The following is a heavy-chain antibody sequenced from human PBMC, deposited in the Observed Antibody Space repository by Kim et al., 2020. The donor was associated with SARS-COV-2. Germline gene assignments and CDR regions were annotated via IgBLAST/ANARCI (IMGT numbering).Heavy chain of an antibody. CDR2: ISPERDKK. D-gene: IGHD6-19*01. J-gene: IGHJ4*02. Sequence: GGSLRLSCATSGFTFSSYGIHWVRQAPAKGLEWVARISPERDKKWYANSVEGRFTISRDNSKHTLYLQISSLRVEDTAVYYCARDGSGWCPDYWGQGIRV. CDR3: ARDGSGWCPDY. CDR1: GFTFSSYG. V-gene: IGHV3-33*05.